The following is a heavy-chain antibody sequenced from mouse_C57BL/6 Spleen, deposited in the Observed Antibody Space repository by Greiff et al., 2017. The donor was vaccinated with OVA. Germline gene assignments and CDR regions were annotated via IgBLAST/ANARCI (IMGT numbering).Heavy chain of an antibody. D-gene: IGHD2-3*01. CDR3: ARGYDGYYVLYYAMDY. CDR2: IWSGGST. V-gene: IGHV2-2*01. J-gene: IGHJ4*01. Sequence: VQLQQSGPGLVQPSQSLSITCTVSGFSLTSYGVHWVRQSPGKGLEWLGVIWSGGSTDYNAAFISRLSISKDNSKIQVFFKMNSLQADDTAIYYCARGYDGYYVLYYAMDYWGQGTSVTVSS. CDR1: GFSLTSYG.